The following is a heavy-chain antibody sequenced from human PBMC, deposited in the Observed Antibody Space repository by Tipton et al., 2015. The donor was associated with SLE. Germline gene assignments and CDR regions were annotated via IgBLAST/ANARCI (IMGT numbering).Heavy chain of an antibody. D-gene: IGHD3-22*01. V-gene: IGHV3-15*01. J-gene: IGHJ4*02. CDR1: GFTFSNAW. CDR3: TRGHNRGYWGGDS. CDR2: IKRKTDGGTT. Sequence: SLRLSCAVSGFTFSNAWMSWVRQVPGKGMEWVGRIKRKTDGGTTDYAAPVKGRFTISRDDSENILYLQMNSLKTEDTAVYYCTRGHNRGYWGGDSLGQGTLLTVSS.